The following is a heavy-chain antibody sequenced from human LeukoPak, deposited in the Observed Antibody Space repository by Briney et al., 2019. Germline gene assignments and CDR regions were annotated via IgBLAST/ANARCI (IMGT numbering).Heavy chain of an antibody. CDR2: ISCSSNYI. J-gene: IGHJ4*02. CDR1: GFTFSSYS. CDR3: AREAPMVRGGSLDY. V-gene: IGHV3-21*01. Sequence: GGSLRLSCAASGFTFSSYSMNWVRQAPGKGLEWVSSISCSSNYIYYADSVKGRFTISRDNAKNSLYLQMNSLRAEGTAVYYCAREAPMVRGGSLDYWGQGTLVTVSS. D-gene: IGHD3-10*01.